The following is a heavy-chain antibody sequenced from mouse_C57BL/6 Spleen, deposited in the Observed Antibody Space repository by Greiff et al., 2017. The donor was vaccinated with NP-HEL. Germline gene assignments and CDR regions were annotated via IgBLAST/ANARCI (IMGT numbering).Heavy chain of an antibody. Sequence: VQLQQSGPELVKPGASVKISCKASGYTFTDYYMNWVKQSHGKSLEWIGDINPNNGGTSYNQKFKGKATLTVDKSSSTAYMELRSLTSEDSAVYYCARWLPFYWYFDVWGTGTTVTVSS. V-gene: IGHV1-26*01. CDR2: INPNNGGT. CDR1: GYTFTDYY. CDR3: ARWLPFYWYFDV. D-gene: IGHD2-2*01. J-gene: IGHJ1*03.